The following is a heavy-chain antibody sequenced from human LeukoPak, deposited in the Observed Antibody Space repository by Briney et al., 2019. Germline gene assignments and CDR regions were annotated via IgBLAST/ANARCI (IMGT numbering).Heavy chain of an antibody. Sequence: GGSLRLSCAASGFTFSSYAMTWVRQAPGKGLDWVSAISGSGGSTYYADSVKGRFTISRVTSKNTLYLQMNSLGAEDTALYYCAKALGELSFIIDYWGQGTLVTVSS. V-gene: IGHV3-23*01. CDR2: ISGSGGST. CDR1: GFTFSSYA. CDR3: AKALGELSFIIDY. D-gene: IGHD3-16*02. J-gene: IGHJ4*02.